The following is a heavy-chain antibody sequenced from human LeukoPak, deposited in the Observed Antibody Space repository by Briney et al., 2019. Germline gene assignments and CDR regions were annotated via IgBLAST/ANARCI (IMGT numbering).Heavy chain of an antibody. J-gene: IGHJ6*02. Sequence: GGSLRLSCAASGFTFSSYSMNWVRQAPGKGLEWASSISSSSSYIYYADSVKGRFTISRDNAKNSLYLQMNSLRAEDTAVYYCARDSSSWYFRDYYYYGMDVWGQGTTVTVSS. CDR2: ISSSSSYI. CDR3: ARDSSSWYFRDYYYYGMDV. D-gene: IGHD6-13*01. CDR1: GFTFSSYS. V-gene: IGHV3-21*01.